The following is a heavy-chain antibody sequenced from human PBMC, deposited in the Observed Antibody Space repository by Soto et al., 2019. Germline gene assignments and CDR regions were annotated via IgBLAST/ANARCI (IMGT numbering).Heavy chain of an antibody. D-gene: IGHD2-2*01. J-gene: IGHJ4*02. CDR2: FDPEDGET. Sequence: ASVKGSCNVSGYTLTELSMHWVRQAPGKGLEWMGGFDPEDGETIYAQKFQGRVTMTEDTSTDTAYMELSSLRSEDTAVYYCATGPRMPSRRTNWYYWGQGTLVTVSS. V-gene: IGHV1-24*01. CDR1: GYTLTELS. CDR3: ATGPRMPSRRTNWYY.